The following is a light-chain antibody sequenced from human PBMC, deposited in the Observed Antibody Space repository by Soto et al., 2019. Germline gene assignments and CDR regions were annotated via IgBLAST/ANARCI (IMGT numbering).Light chain of an antibody. V-gene: IGLV2-14*01. Sequence: QSVLAQPASVSGSPGQSITISCTGSFSDIAVFNYVSWYQQYPGRAPKLLIYQVTSRASGVSHRFSGSKSGNTASLTISGLQPEDEAEYYCNSYSSTNFYVFGTGTQQTVL. CDR1: FSDIAVFNY. CDR2: QVT. CDR3: NSYSSTNFYV. J-gene: IGLJ1*01.